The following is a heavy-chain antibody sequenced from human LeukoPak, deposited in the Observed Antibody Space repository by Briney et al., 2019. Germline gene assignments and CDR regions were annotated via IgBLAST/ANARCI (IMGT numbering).Heavy chain of an antibody. CDR2: INPNGGGT. V-gene: IGHV1-2*02. CDR3: ARERVDYYDSSGYFD. Sequence: ASVKVSCKASGYTFTGYYMHWVRQAPGQGLEWMGWINPNGGGTNYAQKFQGRVTMTRDTSISTAYMELSRLRSDDTAVYYCARERVDYYDSSGYFDWGQGTLVTVSS. J-gene: IGHJ4*02. D-gene: IGHD3-22*01. CDR1: GYTFTGYY.